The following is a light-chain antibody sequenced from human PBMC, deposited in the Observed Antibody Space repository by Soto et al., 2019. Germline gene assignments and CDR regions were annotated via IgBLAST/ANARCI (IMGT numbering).Light chain of an antibody. J-gene: IGKJ3*01. CDR2: DAS. V-gene: IGKV1-33*01. CDR1: QDISNY. Sequence: DIQMTQSPSSLSASVGDRVTITCQASQDISNYLNWYQQKPGKPPKLLINDASNLETGVPSRFSGRGAWTDFAFTIASLQPEDVATYYCQQYESLPLSFGPGTKV. CDR3: QQYESLPLS.